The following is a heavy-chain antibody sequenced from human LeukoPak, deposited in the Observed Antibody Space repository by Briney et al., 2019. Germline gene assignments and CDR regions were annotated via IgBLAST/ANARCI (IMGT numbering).Heavy chain of an antibody. Sequence: SETLSLTCAVYGGSFSGYYWGWIRHPPGKGLEWIGEINHSGSTNYNPSLKSRVTISVDTSKNQFSLQLSSVTAADTAVYYCARARGAIAAAGTRLDYWGQGTLVTVSS. CDR1: GGSFSGYY. CDR3: ARARGAIAAAGTRLDY. D-gene: IGHD6-13*01. CDR2: INHSGST. J-gene: IGHJ4*02. V-gene: IGHV4-34*01.